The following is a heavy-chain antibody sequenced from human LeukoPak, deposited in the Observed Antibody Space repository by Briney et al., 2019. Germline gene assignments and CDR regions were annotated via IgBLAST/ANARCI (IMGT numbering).Heavy chain of an antibody. Sequence: GASVKVSCKASGYTFTGYYMHWVRQAPGQGLEWMGWINPNSGGTNYAQKFQGRVTMTRDTSISTAYMELSRLRSDDTAVYYCARTFEFWSGPTYYYYMDVWGKGTTVTVSS. V-gene: IGHV1-2*02. J-gene: IGHJ6*03. CDR1: GYTFTGYY. D-gene: IGHD3-3*01. CDR2: INPNSGGT. CDR3: ARTFEFWSGPTYYYYMDV.